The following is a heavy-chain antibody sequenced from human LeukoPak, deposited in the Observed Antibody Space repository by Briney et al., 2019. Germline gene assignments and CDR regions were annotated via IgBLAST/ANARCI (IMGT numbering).Heavy chain of an antibody. CDR2: INTNTGNP. Sequence: ASVKVSCKASGYTFTSYGISWVRQAPGQGLEWMGWINTNTGNPTYAQGFTGRFVFSLDTSVSTAYLQISSLKAEDTAVYYCARDTQPGQQLVFAPWGQGTLVTVSS. D-gene: IGHD6-13*01. J-gene: IGHJ5*02. CDR3: ARDTQPGQQLVFAP. V-gene: IGHV7-4-1*02. CDR1: GYTFTSYG.